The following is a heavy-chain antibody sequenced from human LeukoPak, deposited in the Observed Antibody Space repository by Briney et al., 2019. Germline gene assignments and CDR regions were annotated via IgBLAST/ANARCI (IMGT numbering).Heavy chain of an antibody. Sequence: PGGSLRLSCAASGFTFRSYGMHWVRQPPGKGLEWVAVIWYDGSNEYYVDSVKGRFTMSRDNSKNMLYLQMNSLRAEDTAVYYCARVAAGYSVNYFDYWGQGTLVTVSS. CDR2: IWYDGSNE. V-gene: IGHV3-33*01. J-gene: IGHJ4*02. D-gene: IGHD4-23*01. CDR3: ARVAAGYSVNYFDY. CDR1: GFTFRSYG.